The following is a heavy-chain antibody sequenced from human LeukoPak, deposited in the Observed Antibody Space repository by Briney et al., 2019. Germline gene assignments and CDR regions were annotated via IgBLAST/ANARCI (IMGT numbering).Heavy chain of an antibody. Sequence: PSETLSLTCAVYGGSFSGYYWSWIRQPPGKGLEWIGSVTYSGSIYYNPSLKSRVTMSEDTSNNQFSLNLTSLTAADAAVYYCARHVAVAGNWFAPWGRGTLVTVSS. V-gene: IGHV4-34*01. J-gene: IGHJ5*02. D-gene: IGHD6-19*01. CDR2: VTYSGSI. CDR1: GGSFSGYY. CDR3: ARHVAVAGNWFAP.